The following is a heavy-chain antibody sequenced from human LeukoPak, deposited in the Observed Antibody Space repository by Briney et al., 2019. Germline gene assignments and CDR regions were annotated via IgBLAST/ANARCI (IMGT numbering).Heavy chain of an antibody. CDR1: GFTSSSYA. Sequence: GGSLRLSCAASGFTSSSYAMHWVRQAPGKGLEYVSAISSNGGSTYYANSVKGRFTISRDNSKNTLYLQMGSLRAEDMAVYYCARPPNYTYYYYYMDVWGKGTTVTVSS. CDR3: ARPPNYTYYYYYMDV. D-gene: IGHD1-7*01. CDR2: ISSNGGST. J-gene: IGHJ6*03. V-gene: IGHV3-64*01.